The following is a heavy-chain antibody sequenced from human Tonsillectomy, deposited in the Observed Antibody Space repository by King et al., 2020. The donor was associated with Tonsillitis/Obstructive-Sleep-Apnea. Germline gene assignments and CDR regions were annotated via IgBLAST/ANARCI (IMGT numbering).Heavy chain of an antibody. J-gene: IGHJ2*01. CDR1: GGSISSGGYY. CDR2: IYYSGST. V-gene: IGHV4-31*03. CDR3: ARGRLGWGPYSYFDL. Sequence: VQLQESGPGLVKPSQTLSLTCTVSGGSISSGGYYWRWIRQNPGEGLEWIGYIYYSGSTYYNPSHKSRVNISVDTSKNQFSLKLSSVTAADTAVYYCARGRLGWGPYSYFDLWGRGTLVTVSS. D-gene: IGHD3-16*01.